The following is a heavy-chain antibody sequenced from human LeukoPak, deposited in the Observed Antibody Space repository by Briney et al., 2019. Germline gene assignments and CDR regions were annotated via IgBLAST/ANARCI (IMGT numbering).Heavy chain of an antibody. CDR1: GGSISSSSYY. J-gene: IGHJ6*03. CDR2: IYYSGST. D-gene: IGHD6-13*01. V-gene: IGHV4-39*07. CDR3: ARAYYSSSWSYYYYYYMDV. Sequence: PSETLSLTCTVSGGSISSSSYYWGWIRQPPGKGLEWIGSIYYSGSTYYNPSLKSRVTISVDTSKNQFSLKLSSVTAADTAVYYCARAYYSSSWSYYYYYYMDVWGKGTTVTVSS.